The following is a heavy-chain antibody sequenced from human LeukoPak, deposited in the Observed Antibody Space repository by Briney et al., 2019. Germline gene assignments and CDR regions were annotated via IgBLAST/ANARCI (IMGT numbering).Heavy chain of an antibody. Sequence: GGSLRLSCAASGFTFSTYWMNWVRQAPGKGLVWVSRINSDGSSTTYADSVKGRFTISRDNAKNTLYLQMNSLRAADTAVYYCARRGSYSSGYYAYYFDYWGQGTLVTVSS. J-gene: IGHJ4*02. CDR2: INSDGSST. D-gene: IGHD6-19*01. CDR1: GFTFSTYW. V-gene: IGHV3-74*01. CDR3: ARRGSYSSGYYAYYFDY.